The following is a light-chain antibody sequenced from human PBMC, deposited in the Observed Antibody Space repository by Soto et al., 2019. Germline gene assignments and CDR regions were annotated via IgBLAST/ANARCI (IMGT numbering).Light chain of an antibody. CDR2: GAS. CDR3: QYYASWPPL. Sequence: EIVMTQSPTTLSVSPGERATLSCRASQSVRDNLAWYQQKPGQAPRLLIYGASTRATGIPARFSGSGSGTEFTLTISSLQSEDFAVYYCQYYASWPPLFGPGTKVDI. CDR1: QSVRDN. V-gene: IGKV3-15*01. J-gene: IGKJ3*01.